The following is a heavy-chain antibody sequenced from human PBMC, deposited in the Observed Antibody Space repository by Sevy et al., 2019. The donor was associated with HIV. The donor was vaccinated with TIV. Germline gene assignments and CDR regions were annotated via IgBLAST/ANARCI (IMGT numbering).Heavy chain of an antibody. Sequence: GGSLRLSCAASGCTFSTYGMLWVRQAPGKGLECVAVTSYDGNIKYYADSVKGRFTISRDNSKNTLYLQMSSLRPEDTAVYYYARDSGYDPSGYLPGYWSQGTLVTVSS. CDR3: ARDSGYDPSGYLPGY. CDR2: TSYDGNIK. J-gene: IGHJ4*02. D-gene: IGHD3-22*01. V-gene: IGHV3-30*03. CDR1: GCTFSTYG.